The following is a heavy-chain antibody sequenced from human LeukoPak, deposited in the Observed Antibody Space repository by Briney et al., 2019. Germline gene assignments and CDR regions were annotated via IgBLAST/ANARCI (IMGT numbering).Heavy chain of an antibody. V-gene: IGHV4-59*01. CDR2: IYYSGST. D-gene: IGHD5-24*01. CDR3: AREETANNWFDP. J-gene: IGHJ5*02. Sequence: SETLSLTCTVSGGSTSSYYWSWIRQPPGKGLEWIGYIYYSGSTNYNPSLKSRVTISVDTSKNQFSLKLSSVTAADTAVYYCAREETANNWFDPWGQGTLVTVSS. CDR1: GGSTSSYY.